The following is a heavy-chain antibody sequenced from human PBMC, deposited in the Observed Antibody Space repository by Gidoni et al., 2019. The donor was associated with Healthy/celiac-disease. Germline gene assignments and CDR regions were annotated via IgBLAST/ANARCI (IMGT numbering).Heavy chain of an antibody. J-gene: IGHJ4*02. Sequence: QVQLVESGGGVVQPGRSLRPSCAASGFTFSSYAMHWVRQAPGKGLEWVAVIAYDGSNKYYADSVKGRFTISRDNSKNTLYLQMNSLRAEDTAVYYCARDTSPHSGYYYSWGQGTLVTVSS. V-gene: IGHV3-30*01. CDR3: ARDTSPHSGYYYS. D-gene: IGHD3-22*01. CDR1: GFTFSSYA. CDR2: IAYDGSNK.